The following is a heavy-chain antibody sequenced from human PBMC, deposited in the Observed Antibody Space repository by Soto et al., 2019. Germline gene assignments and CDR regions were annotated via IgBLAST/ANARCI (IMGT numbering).Heavy chain of an antibody. V-gene: IGHV3-15*07. CDR1: GFSFTAAW. Sequence: QLVESGGGLVTPGKSVRLSCVGSGFSFTAAWMNWVRRAPGTGLEWVGRIKSKGSGETTDYSASVKGRFTISRDDSKNTVYLQMNSLKTEDTAVYYCSKLRGPSGSFYYGLEVWGQGSTVTVTS. CDR2: IKSKGSGETT. D-gene: IGHD1-7*01. CDR3: SKLRGPSGSFYYGLEV. J-gene: IGHJ6*01.